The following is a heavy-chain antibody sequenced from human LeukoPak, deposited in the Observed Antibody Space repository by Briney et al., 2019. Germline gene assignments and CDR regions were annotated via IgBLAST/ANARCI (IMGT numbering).Heavy chain of an antibody. D-gene: IGHD2-2*01. J-gene: IGHJ4*02. CDR1: GFTFSNYW. V-gene: IGHV3-7*01. CDR2: VRPDGSEI. Sequence: GGSLRLSCAAYGFTFSNYWMSWVRQAQGKGLEWVANVRPDGSEIQCVDSMKGRFTVSRDNSENSLYLRMSSLGAEDTAVYYCATTTRSRSWDYWGQGTLVTVSS. CDR3: ATTTRSRSWDY.